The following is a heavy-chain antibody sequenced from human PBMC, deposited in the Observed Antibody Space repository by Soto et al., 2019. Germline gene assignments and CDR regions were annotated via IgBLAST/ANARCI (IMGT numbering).Heavy chain of an antibody. V-gene: IGHV5-51*01. CDR3: ARHFDSSGYYPDY. D-gene: IGHD3-22*01. CDR1: GYRFTTYW. CDR2: IYPDDSDI. J-gene: IGHJ4*02. Sequence: GESLKISCQGSGYRFTTYWIAWVRQMPGKGLEWVGIIYPDDSDIKYSPSFQGQVTISADRSDNTAYLQWRSLKASDTAMYFCARHFDSSGYYPDYWGQGTQVTVSS.